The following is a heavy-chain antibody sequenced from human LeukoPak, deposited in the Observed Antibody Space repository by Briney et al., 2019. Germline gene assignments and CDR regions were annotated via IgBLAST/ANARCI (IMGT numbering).Heavy chain of an antibody. CDR2: IKRNTQGATT. V-gene: IGHV3-15*01. Sequence: GGSLRLSCATSGFTFNLAWMSWVRQAPGKGLEWVGRIKRNTQGATTDYAAAVKGRFTISRDDSKNTLYLQMNSLEIEDTGVYYCTTHPGYESYWGQGTLVTVSS. J-gene: IGHJ4*02. CDR1: GFTFNLAW. CDR3: TTHPGYESY. D-gene: IGHD2-15*01.